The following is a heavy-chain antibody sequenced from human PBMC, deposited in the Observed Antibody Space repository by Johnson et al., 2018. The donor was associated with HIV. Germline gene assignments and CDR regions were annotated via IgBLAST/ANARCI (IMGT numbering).Heavy chain of an antibody. V-gene: IGHV3-7*03. CDR3: AREGMAVAGAFDI. J-gene: IGHJ3*02. CDR1: GFTFSSYW. Sequence: VQLVESGGGLVQPGGSLRLSCAASGFTFSSYWMSWVRQAPGTGLEWVANIKQDGSEKYYVDSVKGRFTISRDNAKNSLYLQMNSLRAEDTALYYCAREGMAVAGAFDIWGQGTMVTVSS. D-gene: IGHD6-19*01. CDR2: IKQDGSEK.